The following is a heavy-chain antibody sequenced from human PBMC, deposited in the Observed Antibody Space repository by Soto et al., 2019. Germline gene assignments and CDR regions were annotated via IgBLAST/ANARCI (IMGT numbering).Heavy chain of an antibody. J-gene: IGHJ4*02. CDR2: IYYSGST. Sequence: FLTCTVSGGSISSSSYYWGWIRQPPGKGLEWIGSIYYSGSTYYNPSLKSRVTISVDTSKNQFSLKLSSVTAADTAVYYCARQGGPYSSSPWEVDYWGQGTLVTVSS. CDR3: ARQGGPYSSSPWEVDY. D-gene: IGHD6-13*01. CDR1: GGSISSSSYY. V-gene: IGHV4-39*01.